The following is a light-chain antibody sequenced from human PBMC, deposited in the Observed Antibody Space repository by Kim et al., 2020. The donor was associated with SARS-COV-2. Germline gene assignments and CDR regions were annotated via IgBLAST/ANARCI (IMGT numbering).Light chain of an antibody. J-gene: IGKJ4*01. V-gene: IGKV1-16*01. Sequence: DIQMTQSPSSLSASVEDRVTITCRASQGIGIHLAWFQQKPGKAPKSLIYAASTLRSGVPSTFSGSGSGTDFTLTINSLQPEDFATYYCQQYDLYPLTFGGGTKVDIK. CDR1: QGIGIH. CDR3: QQYDLYPLT. CDR2: AAS.